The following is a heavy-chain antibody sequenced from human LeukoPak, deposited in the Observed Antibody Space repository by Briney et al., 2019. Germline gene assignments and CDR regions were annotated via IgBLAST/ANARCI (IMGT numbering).Heavy chain of an antibody. Sequence: PSETLSLTCTVSGGSISSGSYYWSWLRQPAGKGLEWLGRIYTSGSTNYNPSLKSRVTISVDTSKNQFSLKLSSVTAADTAVYYCARDKTRAGAFDIWGQGTMVTVSS. CDR2: IYTSGST. J-gene: IGHJ3*02. V-gene: IGHV4-61*02. CDR3: ARDKTRAGAFDI. D-gene: IGHD4-11*01. CDR1: GGSISSGSYY.